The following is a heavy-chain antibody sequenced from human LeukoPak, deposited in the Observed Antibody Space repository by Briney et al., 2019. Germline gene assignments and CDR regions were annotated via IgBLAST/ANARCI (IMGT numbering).Heavy chain of an antibody. Sequence: GASVKVSCTASGYTFTSYYMHWVRQAPGQGLEWMGIINPSGGSTSYAQKFQGRVTMTRDTSKSTVYMEMSSLRSEDPAVSYFARETGYRGYEGYWGQRTHVTVSS. V-gene: IGHV1-46*01. CDR1: GYTFTSYY. CDR3: ARETGYRGYEGY. J-gene: IGHJ4*02. D-gene: IGHD5-12*01. CDR2: INPSGGST.